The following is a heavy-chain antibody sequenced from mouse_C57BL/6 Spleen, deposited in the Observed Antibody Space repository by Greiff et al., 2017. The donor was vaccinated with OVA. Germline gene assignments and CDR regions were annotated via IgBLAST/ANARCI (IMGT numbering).Heavy chain of an antibody. CDR1: GYAFSSYW. J-gene: IGHJ2*01. D-gene: IGHD3-2*02. CDR3: ATAQARGYFDY. Sequence: VQLQQSGAELVKPGASVKISCKASGYAFSSYWMNWVKQRPGKGLEWVGQIYPGDGDTNYNGKVKGKATLTADKSYSPAYMQLSSLTAEDSAVYFCATAQARGYFDYWGQGTTLTVSS. CDR2: IYPGDGDT. V-gene: IGHV1-80*01.